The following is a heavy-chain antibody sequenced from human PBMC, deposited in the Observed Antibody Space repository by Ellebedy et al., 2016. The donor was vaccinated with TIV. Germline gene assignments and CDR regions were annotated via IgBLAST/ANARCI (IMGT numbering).Heavy chain of an antibody. CDR3: ARDSGAFDI. CDR1: GGSISSSSYY. Sequence: SETLSLTXTVSGGSISSSSYYWSWIRQPPGKGLEWIGYIYYSGSTNYNPSLKSRVTISVDTSKNQFSLKLSSVTAADTAVYYCARDSGAFDIWGQGTMVTVSS. J-gene: IGHJ3*02. D-gene: IGHD3-10*01. CDR2: IYYSGST. V-gene: IGHV4-61*01.